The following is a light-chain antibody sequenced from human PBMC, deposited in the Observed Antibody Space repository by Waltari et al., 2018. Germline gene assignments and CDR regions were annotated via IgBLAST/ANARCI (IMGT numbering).Light chain of an antibody. V-gene: IGKV1-12*01. CDR3: QQGDTSPPT. CDR2: HSS. J-gene: IGKJ1*01. Sequence: EIHMTQSPSPVSAPVGDRVPISCRASQDISTSLAWYQQKSGKAPSLLIYHSSTLQSGVPSRFSGSGTGTDFTLTINNLHPEDFATYFCQQGDTSPPTFGPGTKVELK. CDR1: QDISTS.